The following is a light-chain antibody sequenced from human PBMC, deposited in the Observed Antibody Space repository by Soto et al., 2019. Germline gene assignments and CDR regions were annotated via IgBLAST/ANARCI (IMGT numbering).Light chain of an antibody. CDR3: QQRSSWPPFT. CDR1: QSVSSY. J-gene: IGKJ3*01. Sequence: MVLTQSPATLSLSPGERATLSCRASQSVSSYLAWYQQKPGQAPRLLIYDASNRATGIPARFSGSGSGTDFTLTISSLEPEDFAVYYCQQRSSWPPFTFGPGTKVDSK. CDR2: DAS. V-gene: IGKV3-11*01.